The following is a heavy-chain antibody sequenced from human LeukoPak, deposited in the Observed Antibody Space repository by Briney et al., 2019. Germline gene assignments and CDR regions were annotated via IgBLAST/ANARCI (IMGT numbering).Heavy chain of an antibody. Sequence: GGSLRLSCTASGFTLGDYAMSWVRQAPGKGLEWVGFIRSKAYGGTTEYAASVKGRFTISRDDSKSIAYLQMNSLKTEDTAVYYCTRVNVLLWFGESEPFDYWGQGTLVTVSS. D-gene: IGHD3-10*01. V-gene: IGHV3-49*04. J-gene: IGHJ4*02. CDR2: IRSKAYGGTT. CDR1: GFTLGDYA. CDR3: TRVNVLLWFGESEPFDY.